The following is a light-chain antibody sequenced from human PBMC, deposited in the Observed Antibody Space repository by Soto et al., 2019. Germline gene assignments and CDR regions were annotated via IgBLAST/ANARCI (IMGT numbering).Light chain of an antibody. CDR2: DVS. CDR1: SSDVGGYNY. CDR3: SSYTTSGSLV. Sequence: QSALTQPASVSGSPGQSITISCTGTSSDVGGYNYVSWYQQHPGKAPKLMIYDVSNRPSGVSNRFSGSKSGNTASLTISGLQAEDGADYYCSSYTTSGSLVFGVGTKLTVL. J-gene: IGLJ2*01. V-gene: IGLV2-14*01.